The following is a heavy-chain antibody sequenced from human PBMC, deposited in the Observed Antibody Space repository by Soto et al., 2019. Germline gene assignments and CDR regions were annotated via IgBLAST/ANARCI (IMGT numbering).Heavy chain of an antibody. Sequence: SETLSLTCTVSGGSVSSGSYYWSWIRQPPGKGLEWIGYIYYSGSTNYNPSLKSRVTISVDTSKNQFSLKLSSVTAADTAVYYCARDRYYYGSGSYDYYYYYGMDVWGQGTKVTVSS. CDR2: IYYSGST. D-gene: IGHD3-10*01. J-gene: IGHJ6*02. CDR3: ARDRYYYGSGSYDYYYYYGMDV. V-gene: IGHV4-61*01. CDR1: GGSVSSGSYY.